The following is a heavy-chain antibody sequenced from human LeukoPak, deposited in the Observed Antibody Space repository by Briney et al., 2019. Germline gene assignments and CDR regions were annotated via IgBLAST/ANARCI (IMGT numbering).Heavy chain of an antibody. D-gene: IGHD6-19*01. CDR2: IHYSGHS. V-gene: IGHV4-59*08. CDR3: ARHSSGSAADY. J-gene: IGHJ4*02. CDR1: GGSISSYY. Sequence: SETLSLTCTVSGGSISSYYWSWIRQPPGKGLEWIAYIHYSGHSKYNPSLKTRVTVSIDTSKNQFLLKLSSVTVADTAVYYCARHSSGSAADYWGQGTLVTVSS.